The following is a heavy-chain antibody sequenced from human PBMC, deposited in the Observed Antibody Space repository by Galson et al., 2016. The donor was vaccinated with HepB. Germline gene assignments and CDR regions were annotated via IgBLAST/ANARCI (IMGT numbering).Heavy chain of an antibody. J-gene: IGHJ3*01. V-gene: IGHV4-4*07. CDR2: AHISGIN. Sequence: SETLSLTCTVSGASISSHYWSWIRQSAGKGLEWIGRAHISGINNYNPSLEGRLSMSLDKTKNQCSLNLTFVTAADTAFYYCARVGTTYYDILTGAGDAFDLWGHGTMVTVSS. CDR1: GASISSHY. D-gene: IGHD3-9*01. CDR3: ARVGTTYYDILTGAGDAFDL.